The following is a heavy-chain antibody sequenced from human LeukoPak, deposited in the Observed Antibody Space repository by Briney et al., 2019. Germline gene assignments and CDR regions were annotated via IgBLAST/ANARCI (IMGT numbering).Heavy chain of an antibody. D-gene: IGHD3-10*01. CDR1: GFTFSNAW. J-gene: IGHJ4*02. CDR3: AKDAYYNL. Sequence: GGSLRLSCAASGFTFSNAWMSWVRQAPGKGLEWVSTISDNGGSTYYADSVKGRFTISRDNSKNTLYLQMNSLRAEDTAVYYCAKDAYYNLWGQGTLVTVSS. CDR2: ISDNGGST. V-gene: IGHV3-23*01.